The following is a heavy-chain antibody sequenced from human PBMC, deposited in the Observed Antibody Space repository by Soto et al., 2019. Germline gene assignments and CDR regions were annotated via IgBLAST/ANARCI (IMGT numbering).Heavy chain of an antibody. Sequence: QVQLVQSGAEVKKPGSSVKVSCKASGGTFSSYIIIWVRQAPGQGLEWMGKITPILGIANYAQQFQGRVTITADKSTSTAYMELSSLRSEDTAVYYCARGFGSGSYAVAYWGQGTLVTVSS. V-gene: IGHV1-69*02. CDR2: ITPILGIA. CDR3: ARGFGSGSYAVAY. CDR1: GGTFSSYI. D-gene: IGHD3-10*01. J-gene: IGHJ4*02.